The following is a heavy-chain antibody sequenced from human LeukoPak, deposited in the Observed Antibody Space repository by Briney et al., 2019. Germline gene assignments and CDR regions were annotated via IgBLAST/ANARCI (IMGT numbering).Heavy chain of an antibody. CDR1: GFTFSNHG. V-gene: IGHV3-23*01. CDR2: ISPSGDIR. J-gene: IGHJ4*02. D-gene: IGHD6-13*01. Sequence: GGTLRLSCAASGFTFSNHGMNWVRQAPGKGLEWVSGISPSGDIRYYADSVKGRFTISRDNSKNTLYLEVISLTAEDTAVYYCARGGYSSDYWGQGTLVTVSS. CDR3: ARGGYSSDY.